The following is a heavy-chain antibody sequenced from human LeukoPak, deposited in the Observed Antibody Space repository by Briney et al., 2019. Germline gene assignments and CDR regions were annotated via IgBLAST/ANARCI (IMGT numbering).Heavy chain of an antibody. CDR2: ISSSGSTI. CDR1: GFTFSSYE. V-gene: IGHV3-48*03. Sequence: PGGSLRLSCAASGFTFSSYEMNWVRQAPGKGLEWVSYISSSGSTIYYADSVKGRFTISRDNAKNSLYLQMNSLRAEDTAVYYCARRPVRWFGETDAFDIWGQGTMVTVSS. J-gene: IGHJ3*02. D-gene: IGHD3-10*01. CDR3: ARRPVRWFGETDAFDI.